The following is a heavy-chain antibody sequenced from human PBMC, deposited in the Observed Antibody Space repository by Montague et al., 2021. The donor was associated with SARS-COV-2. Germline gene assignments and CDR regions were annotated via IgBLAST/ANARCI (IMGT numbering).Heavy chain of an antibody. CDR1: GFIFSNYA. D-gene: IGHD5-12*01. CDR2: ISSIGNT. Sequence: SLRLSCAASGFIFSNYAVSWVRQAPGKGLEWVSTISSIGNTHYTDAVTGRFTISRDNSKNSVYLHVDNLRVDDTAVYYCATWIDILFDHWGQGTPVTVSS. J-gene: IGHJ4*02. V-gene: IGHV3-23*01. CDR3: ATWIDILFDH.